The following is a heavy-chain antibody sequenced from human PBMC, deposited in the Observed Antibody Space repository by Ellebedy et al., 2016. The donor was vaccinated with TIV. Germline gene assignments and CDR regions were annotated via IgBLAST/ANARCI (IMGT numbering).Heavy chain of an antibody. D-gene: IGHD1-26*01. Sequence: PGGSLRLSCAASGFTFSTYWMHWVRQAPGKGLMWVSRINTDGSSTGYADSVKGRFTISRDNAKNSLYLQMNSLRAEDTAVYYCVRDLHWSYFDWGQGTLVTVSS. CDR1: GFTFSTYW. J-gene: IGHJ4*02. CDR2: INTDGSST. V-gene: IGHV3-74*01. CDR3: VRDLHWSYFD.